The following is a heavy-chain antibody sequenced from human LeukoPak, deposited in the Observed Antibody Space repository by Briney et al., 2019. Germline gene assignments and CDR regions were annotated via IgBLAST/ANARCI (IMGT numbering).Heavy chain of an antibody. CDR3: ARRVLRRGYSGYEGLDY. CDR1: GGTFSSYA. Sequence: SVTVSCTASGGTFSSYAISWVRQAPGQGLEWMGGIIPIFGTANYAQKFQGRVTITADESTSTAYMELSSLRSEDTAVYYCARRVLRRGYSGYEGLDYWGQGTLVTVSS. CDR2: IIPIFGTA. D-gene: IGHD5-12*01. J-gene: IGHJ4*02. V-gene: IGHV1-69*13.